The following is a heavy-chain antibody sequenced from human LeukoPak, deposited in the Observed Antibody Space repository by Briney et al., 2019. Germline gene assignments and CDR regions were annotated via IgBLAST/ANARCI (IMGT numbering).Heavy chain of an antibody. CDR1: GYSISRSYY. CDR3: ARHSRNPALVVGYFDY. CDR2: IYHSGST. Sequence: PSETLSLTCAVSGYSISRSYYWGWIRQPPGKGLEWIGSIYHSGSTHYTPSLNSRIIISVETSRNQFSLKLSSVTAADTAVYYCARHSRNPALVVGYFDYWGQGTLVTVSS. V-gene: IGHV4-38-2*01. D-gene: IGHD5-18*01. J-gene: IGHJ4*02.